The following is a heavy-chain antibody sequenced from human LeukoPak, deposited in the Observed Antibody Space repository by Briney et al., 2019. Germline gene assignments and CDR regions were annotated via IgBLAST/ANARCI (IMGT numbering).Heavy chain of an antibody. CDR3: AREYSSSLFDY. Sequence: ASVKVSCKASGYSFTCHYVHWVRQAPGQGLEWMGSINGTTGDTNYEQRFQGRVTMIRETSISTMFMELSRLRSDDTAVYYCAREYSSSLFDYWGQATLVTVSS. CDR1: GYSFTCHY. D-gene: IGHD6-13*01. V-gene: IGHV1-2*02. J-gene: IGHJ4*02. CDR2: INGTTGDT.